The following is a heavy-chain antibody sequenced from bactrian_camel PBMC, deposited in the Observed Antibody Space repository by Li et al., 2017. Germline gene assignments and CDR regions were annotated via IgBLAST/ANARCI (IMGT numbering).Heavy chain of an antibody. D-gene: IGHD2*01. J-gene: IGHJ4*01. CDR2: TYTGGGST. CDR1: GDTYGRYC. CDR3: AAAALYWKPNQCALLEDEYFH. V-gene: IGHV3S1*01. Sequence: QVQLVESGGGSVQAGGSLRLSCAASGDTYGRYCMAWFRQAPGKEREGVAATYTGGGSTNYADSLSGRFTISQDKAKNMLYLQIDSLIPEDTAKYYCAAAALYWKPNQCALLEDEYFHWGQGTQVTVS.